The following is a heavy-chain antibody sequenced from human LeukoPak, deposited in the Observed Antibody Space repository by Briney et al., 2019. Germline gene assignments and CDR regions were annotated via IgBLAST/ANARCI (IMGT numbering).Heavy chain of an antibody. CDR2: ISAYNGNT. D-gene: IGHD3-22*01. V-gene: IGHV1-18*01. CDR1: GYTFTSYG. Sequence: ASVKVSCKASGYTFTSYGISWVRQAPGQGLEWMGWISAYNGNTNYAQKLQGRVTMTTDTSTSTAYMELRSLRSDDTAVYYCARDPRGLRRITMIGVAFSHYFDYGSQGTLVTVSS. CDR3: ARDPRGLRRITMIGVAFSHYFDY. J-gene: IGHJ4*02.